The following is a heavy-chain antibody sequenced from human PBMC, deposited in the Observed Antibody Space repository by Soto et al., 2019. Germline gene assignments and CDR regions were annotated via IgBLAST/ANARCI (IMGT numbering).Heavy chain of an antibody. CDR2: ISSSGST. J-gene: IGHJ4*02. CDR1: GGSISSSSYY. Sequence: PSETLSLTCTVSGGSISSSSYYWGWIRQPPGKGLEWIGSISSSGSTYYKPSLKSRVTISVDTPKNQFSLKLSSVTAADTAVYYCAREAHINEGLSLFDYWGQGTLVTVSS. V-gene: IGHV4-39*07. D-gene: IGHD2-21*01. CDR3: AREAHINEGLSLFDY.